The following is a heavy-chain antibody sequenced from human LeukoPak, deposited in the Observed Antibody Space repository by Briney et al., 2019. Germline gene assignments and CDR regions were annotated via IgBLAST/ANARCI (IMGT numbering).Heavy chain of an antibody. CDR3: ARGLLPKRGYSYGRHHFDY. CDR2: INHSGST. CDR1: GGSFSGYY. Sequence: PSETLSLTCAVYGGSFSGYYWSWIRQPPGKGLEWIGEINHSGSTNYNPSLKSRVTISVDTSKNQFSLKLSSVTAADTAVYYCARGLLPKRGYSYGRHHFDYWGQGTLVTVSS. D-gene: IGHD5-18*01. V-gene: IGHV4-34*01. J-gene: IGHJ4*02.